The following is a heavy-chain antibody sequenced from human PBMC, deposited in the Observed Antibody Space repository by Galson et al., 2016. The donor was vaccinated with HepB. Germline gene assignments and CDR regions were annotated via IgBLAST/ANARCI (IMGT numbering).Heavy chain of an antibody. CDR3: AKIAASGLPFSY. D-gene: IGHD6-13*01. V-gene: IGHV3-23*01. CDR1: GFTFSSYA. Sequence: SLRLSCAASGFTFSSYAMSWVRQAPGKGLEWVSAISGSGGSTYYEDSVKGRFTISRDISRNTLYLQMNTLRAEDTAVYYCAKIAASGLPFSYWGQGTPVTVSS. CDR2: ISGSGGST. J-gene: IGHJ4*02.